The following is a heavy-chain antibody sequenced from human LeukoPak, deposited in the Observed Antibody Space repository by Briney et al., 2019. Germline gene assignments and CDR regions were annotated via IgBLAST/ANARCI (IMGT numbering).Heavy chain of an antibody. D-gene: IGHD6-13*01. CDR3: ARSPPSSSWYDWYFDL. J-gene: IGHJ2*01. CDR1: GYTFTDYY. Sequence: ASVKISCKVSGYTFTDYYMHWVQQAPGKGLEWMGLVDPEDGETIYAEKFQGRVTITADTSTDTAYMELSSLRSEDTAVYYCARSPPSSSWYDWYFDLWSRGTLVTVSS. CDR2: VDPEDGET. V-gene: IGHV1-69-2*01.